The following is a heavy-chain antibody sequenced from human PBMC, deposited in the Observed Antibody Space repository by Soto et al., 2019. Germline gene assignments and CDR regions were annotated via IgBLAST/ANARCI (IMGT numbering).Heavy chain of an antibody. J-gene: IGHJ4*02. CDR3: ARRGSGSYYDY. V-gene: IGHV3-23*01. D-gene: IGHD1-26*01. CDR2: ISGSGDST. CDR1: GFTLSSYA. Sequence: EVQLLESGGGLVQPGGSLILSCAASGFTLSSYAMRWVRQAPGKGLEWVSAISGSGDSTYCADSVKGRFTTSRDNSKNTLYLQMNSLRAEDTAVYYCARRGSGSYYDYWGQGTLVTVSS.